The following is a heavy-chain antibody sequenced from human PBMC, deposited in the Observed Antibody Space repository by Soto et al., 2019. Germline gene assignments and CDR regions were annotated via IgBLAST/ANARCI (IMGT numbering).Heavy chain of an antibody. CDR2: IYDSGSA. CDR1: GGSISSGGYY. CDR3: AREGIAVAHDAFDI. Sequence: TLPLTCTVSGGSISSGGYYWSWIRQHPGKGLEWIGYIYDSGSAYYNPSLKSRVTISVDTSKNQFSQKLSSVTAADTAVYYCAREGIAVAHDAFDIWGQGTMVTVSS. D-gene: IGHD6-13*01. V-gene: IGHV4-31*03. J-gene: IGHJ3*02.